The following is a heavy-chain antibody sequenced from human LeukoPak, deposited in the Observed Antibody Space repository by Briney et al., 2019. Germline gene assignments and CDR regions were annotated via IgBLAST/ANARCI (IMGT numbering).Heavy chain of an antibody. V-gene: IGHV3-64D*08. Sequence: GGSLRLSCSASGFAFSSHSMHWVRQAPGRGLEHVSAITNNGDSTYYADSVKGRFSISRDNSKNTLYLQMSSLRPEDTAVYYCVKHFDYRGQGILVIVSS. CDR1: GFAFSSHS. J-gene: IGHJ4*02. CDR3: VKHFDY. CDR2: ITNNGDST.